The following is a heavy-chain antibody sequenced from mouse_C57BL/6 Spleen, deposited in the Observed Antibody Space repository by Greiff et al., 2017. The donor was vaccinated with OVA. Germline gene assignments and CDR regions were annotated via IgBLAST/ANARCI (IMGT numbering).Heavy chain of an antibody. J-gene: IGHJ1*03. CDR2: IDPSDSYT. V-gene: IGHV1-69*01. CDR1: GYTFTSYW. Sequence: VKLQQPGAELVMPGASVKLSCKASGYTFTSYWMHWVKQRPGQGLEWIGEIDPSDSYTNYNQKFKGKSTLTVDKSSSTAYMQLSSLTSEDSAVYYCARRLGRDWYFDVWGTGTTVTVSS. CDR3: ARRLGRDWYFDV. D-gene: IGHD4-1*01.